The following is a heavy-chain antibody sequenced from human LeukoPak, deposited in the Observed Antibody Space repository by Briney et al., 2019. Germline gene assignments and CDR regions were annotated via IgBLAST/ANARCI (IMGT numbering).Heavy chain of an antibody. J-gene: IGHJ4*02. Sequence: TGGSLRLSCAASGFTFSNFDMSWVRQAPAKGLNWVSAISSNTGGTTYADSVKGRFTISRDNSRNILYLEMNSLRADDTALYYCAKVSYHGTWAFDYWGQGALVTVSS. D-gene: IGHD2-2*01. V-gene: IGHV3-23*01. CDR1: GFTFSNFD. CDR3: AKVSYHGTWAFDY. CDR2: ISSNTGGT.